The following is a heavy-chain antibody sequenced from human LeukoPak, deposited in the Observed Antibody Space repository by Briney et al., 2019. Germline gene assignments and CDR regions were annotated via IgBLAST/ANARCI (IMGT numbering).Heavy chain of an antibody. V-gene: IGHV4-4*02. J-gene: IGHJ2*01. D-gene: IGHD6-13*01. CDR3: ARTAAGTWWYFDL. CDR1: GGSISSSNW. CDR2: IYYSGST. Sequence: PSGTLSLTCAVSGGSISSSNWWSWVRQPPGKGLEWIGYIYYSGSTNYNPSLKSRVTISVDTSKNQFSLKLSSVTAADTAVYYCARTAAGTWWYFDLWGRGTLVTVSS.